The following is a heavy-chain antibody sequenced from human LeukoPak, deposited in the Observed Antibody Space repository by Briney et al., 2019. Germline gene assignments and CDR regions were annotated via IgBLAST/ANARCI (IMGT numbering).Heavy chain of an antibody. Sequence: GGSLRLSCVASGFTFSFYWMGWVRQAPGKGLEWVANIKQDGSEKYYVDSARGRFTISRDNAKNSLYLQMNSLRVEDTAVYYCAKARYSSSWYPDPFDYWGQGTLVTVSS. CDR3: AKARYSSSWYPDPFDY. CDR2: IKQDGSEK. CDR1: GFTFSFYW. D-gene: IGHD6-13*01. J-gene: IGHJ4*02. V-gene: IGHV3-7*02.